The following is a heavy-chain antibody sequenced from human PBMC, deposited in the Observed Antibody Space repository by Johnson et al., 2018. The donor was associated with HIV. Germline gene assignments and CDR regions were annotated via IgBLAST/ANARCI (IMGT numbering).Heavy chain of an antibody. V-gene: IGHV3-30-3*01. D-gene: IGHD2-21*02. CDR2: ISYDGSNK. CDR1: GFTFSSYA. J-gene: IGHJ3*01. Sequence: QVQLVESGGGVVQPGRSLRLSCAASGFTFSSYAMHWVRQAPGKGLEWVAVISYDGSNKYYADSVKGRFTISRDNSKNTLYLQMNSLRAEDTAVYYCARDLFIAYCGGDCWDAFDVWGHGTTVTVSS. CDR3: ARDLFIAYCGGDCWDAFDV.